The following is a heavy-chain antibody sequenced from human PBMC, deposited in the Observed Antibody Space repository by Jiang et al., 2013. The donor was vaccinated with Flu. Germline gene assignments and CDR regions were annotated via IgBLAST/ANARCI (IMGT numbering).Heavy chain of an antibody. Sequence: SGYTFTSYAMNWVRQAPGQGLEWMGWINTNTGNPTYAQGFTGRFVFSLDTSVSTAYLQISSLKAEDTAVYYCARAYSSGWNNWFDPWGQGTLVTVSS. J-gene: IGHJ5*02. CDR2: INTNTGNP. CDR1: GYTFTSYA. V-gene: IGHV7-4-1*02. CDR3: ARAYSSGWNNWFDP. D-gene: IGHD6-19*01.